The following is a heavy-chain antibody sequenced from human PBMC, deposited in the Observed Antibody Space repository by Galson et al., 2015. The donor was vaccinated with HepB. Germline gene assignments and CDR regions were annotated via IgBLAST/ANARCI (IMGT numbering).Heavy chain of an antibody. J-gene: IGHJ4*02. D-gene: IGHD4-11*01. CDR2: ISGGGGST. CDR1: GFTFSSYA. CDR3: AKEGYSNYPPLDY. V-gene: IGHV3-23*01. Sequence: SLRLSCAASGFTFSSYAMSWVRQAPGKGLEWVSAISGGGGSTYYADSVKGRFTISRDNSKNTLYLQMNSLRAEDTAVYFCAKEGYSNYPPLDYWGQGALVTVSS.